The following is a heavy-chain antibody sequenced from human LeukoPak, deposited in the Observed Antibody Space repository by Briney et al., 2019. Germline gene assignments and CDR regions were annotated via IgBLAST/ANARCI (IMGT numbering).Heavy chain of an antibody. J-gene: IGHJ4*02. CDR1: GFTFSDYY. CDR3: AKLERVPNLYSYYFDY. V-gene: IGHV3-11*01. CDR2: ISGGSHTI. D-gene: IGHD1-1*01. Sequence: GGSLRLSCAASGFTFSDYYMSWIRQAPGEGLEWVSFISGGSHTIYYADSVKGRFTVSRDNAKNSLYLQMNSLRAGDTAVYYCAKLERVPNLYSYYFDYWGQGTLVTVSS.